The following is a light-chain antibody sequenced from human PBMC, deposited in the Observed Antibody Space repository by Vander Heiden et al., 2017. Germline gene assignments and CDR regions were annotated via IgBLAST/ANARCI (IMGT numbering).Light chain of an antibody. CDR1: TSNIGTNA. V-gene: IGLV1-44*01. CDR2: NTD. J-gene: IGLJ1*01. Sequence: QSVLTQPPSVSGTPGQRVTVSCSGGTSNIGTNAVNWDQQLPGRAPKLLIYNTDQRPSGVPDRFSGSKSGTSASLAISGLQSEDEADYYCAPWDDSLNGYVFGTGTRVTVL. CDR3: APWDDSLNGYV.